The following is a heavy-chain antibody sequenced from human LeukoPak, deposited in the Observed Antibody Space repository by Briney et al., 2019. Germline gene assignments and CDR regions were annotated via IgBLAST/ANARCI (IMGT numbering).Heavy chain of an antibody. CDR2: ISSSGGRT. D-gene: IGHD6-13*01. V-gene: IGHV3-23*01. Sequence: TGGSLRLSCAASGFTFSSYAMSWVRQAPGKGLEWVSAISSSGGRTYYEDSVKGRFTTSRDNSKNTLYLQMNSLIAEDTAVYYCAKSALKGIAAAGTCYFDYWGQGTLVTVSS. J-gene: IGHJ4*02. CDR3: AKSALKGIAAAGTCYFDY. CDR1: GFTFSSYA.